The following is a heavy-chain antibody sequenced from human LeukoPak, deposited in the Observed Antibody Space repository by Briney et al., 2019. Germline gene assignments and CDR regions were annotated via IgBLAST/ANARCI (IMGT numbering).Heavy chain of an antibody. J-gene: IGHJ4*02. V-gene: IGHV1-8*01. D-gene: IGHD3-3*01. CDR2: MNPNSGNT. CDR1: GYTFTSYD. CDR3: ARGPTYYDFWSGYSAGPYYFDY. Sequence: ASVKVSYKASGYTFTSYDINWVRQAPGQGLEWMGWMNPNSGNTGYAQKFQGRVTMTRNTSISTAYMELSSLRSEDTAVYYCARGPTYYDFWSGYSAGPYYFDYWGQGTLVTVSS.